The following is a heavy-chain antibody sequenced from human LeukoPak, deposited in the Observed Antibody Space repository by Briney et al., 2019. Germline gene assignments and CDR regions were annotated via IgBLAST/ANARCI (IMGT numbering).Heavy chain of an antibody. J-gene: IGHJ6*03. CDR2: INTDGSST. CDR3: ARRIAAAPEGGYYMDV. Sequence: GGSLRPSCAASGFTFSSYWMHWVRQAPGKGLVWVSRINTDGSSTSQADSVKGRFTISRDNAKNTLFLQMNSLRAEDTAVYYCARRIAAAPEGGYYMDVWGKGTTVTVSS. V-gene: IGHV3-74*01. D-gene: IGHD6-13*01. CDR1: GFTFSSYW.